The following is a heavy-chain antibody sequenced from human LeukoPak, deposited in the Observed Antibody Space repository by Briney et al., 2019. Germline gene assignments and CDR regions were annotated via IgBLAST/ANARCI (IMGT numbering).Heavy chain of an antibody. CDR2: IPDSGVDT. CDR1: GFTFSSYG. CDR3: ARAEDCSSTSCPRAFDI. V-gene: IGHV3-23*01. J-gene: IGHJ3*02. D-gene: IGHD2-2*01. Sequence: GGSLRLSCAASGFTFSSYGMSWVRQAPGRGLEWVSGIPDSGVDTYYADSVRGRFTISRDNAKNTLYLQMKSLRAEDTAVYYCARAEDCSSTSCPRAFDIWGQGTMVTVSS.